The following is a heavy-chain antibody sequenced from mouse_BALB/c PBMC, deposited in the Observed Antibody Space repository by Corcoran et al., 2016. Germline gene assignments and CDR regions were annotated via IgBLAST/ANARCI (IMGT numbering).Heavy chain of an antibody. CDR1: GYTFTDYN. Sequence: EVLLQQSGPELVKPGASVKIPCKASGYTFTDYNMDWVKQSHGKSLEWIGDINPNNGGTIYNQKFKGKATLTVDKSSSTAYMELRSLTSEDTAVYYCARRGKGYYAMDYWGQGTAVTVSS. CDR2: INPNNGGT. D-gene: IGHD2-1*01. V-gene: IGHV1-18*01. J-gene: IGHJ4*01. CDR3: ARRGKGYYAMDY.